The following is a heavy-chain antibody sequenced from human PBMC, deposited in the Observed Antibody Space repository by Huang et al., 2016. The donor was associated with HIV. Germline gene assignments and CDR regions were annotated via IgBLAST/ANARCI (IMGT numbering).Heavy chain of an antibody. CDR1: GFRLGNFA. CDR3: VKGDVVGTANFFDY. V-gene: IGHV3-9*01. D-gene: IGHD1-26*01. CDR2: ISWNSANI. J-gene: IGHJ4*02. Sequence: EVQLVESGGNLIQTGGSLRLACAAFGFRLGNFASYWVRQAPGKGLEWGSSISWNSANIAYGDSVKGRFTISRDNARNSLYLQMNSLRPDDTALYYCVKGDVVGTANFFDYWGQGTQVSVSS.